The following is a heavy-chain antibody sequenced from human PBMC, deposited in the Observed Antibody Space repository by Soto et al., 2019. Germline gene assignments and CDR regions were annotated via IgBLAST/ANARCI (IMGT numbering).Heavy chain of an antibody. V-gene: IGHV4-30-4*01. CDR2: IYYTGRT. CDR3: AREGSSSPEYFDF. J-gene: IGHJ4*02. D-gene: IGHD2-15*01. Sequence: SETLSLTCSVSGGSTSSYDYYWTWIRHPPGEGLEWIGYIYYTGRTSSTPSLESRVTISIDTSKNQFSLKLSSVSAADTAVYYCAREGSSSPEYFDFWGPGTLVTVSS. CDR1: GGSTSSYDYY.